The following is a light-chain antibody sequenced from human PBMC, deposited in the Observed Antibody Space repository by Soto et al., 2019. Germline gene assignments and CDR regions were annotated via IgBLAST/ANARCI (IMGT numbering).Light chain of an antibody. CDR1: SSDVGGYNY. J-gene: IGLJ1*01. Sequence: QSALTQPRSVSGSPGQSVTISCTGTSSDVGGYNYVSWYQQHPGKAPKLMIYDVSKRPSGVPDRFSGSKSGNTASLTISGLQAEDEADYYCCSYAGSYRYVVGTGTKLSVL. CDR3: CSYAGSYRYV. V-gene: IGLV2-11*01. CDR2: DVS.